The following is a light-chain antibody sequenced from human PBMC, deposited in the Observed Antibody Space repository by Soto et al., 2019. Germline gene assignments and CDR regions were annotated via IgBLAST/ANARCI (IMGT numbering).Light chain of an antibody. CDR2: DAS. V-gene: IGKV3-20*01. CDR3: QQYLFSPWT. J-gene: IGKJ1*01. Sequence: EVVLTQSPGTLSLSPGERATLSCRASQTLTSTYFAWFQQKPGQAPRLLIYDASTRATGIPDRFSGSGSGTDFTLTITRLEPEDFAVYYCQQYLFSPWTFGQGTNVEIK. CDR1: QTLTSTY.